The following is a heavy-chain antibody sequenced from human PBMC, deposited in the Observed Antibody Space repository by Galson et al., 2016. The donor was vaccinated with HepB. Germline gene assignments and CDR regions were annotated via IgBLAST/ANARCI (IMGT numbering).Heavy chain of an antibody. CDR3: AKGLWNGWFDRFDL. V-gene: IGHV4-39*02. CDR2: VYYTGSP. J-gene: IGHJ4*02. Sequence: ETLSLTCTVSGGSVSSGTDYWGWIRQPPGKGLEWIGGVYYTGSPYHNPSPKSRVTISVDTSNNYFSLRLRSLTAAETAVYYCAKGLWNGWFDRFDLWGQGTLVTVSS. D-gene: IGHD1-1*01. CDR1: GGSVSSGTDY.